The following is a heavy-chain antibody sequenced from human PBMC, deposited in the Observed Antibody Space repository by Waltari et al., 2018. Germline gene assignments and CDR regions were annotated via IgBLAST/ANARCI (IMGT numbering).Heavy chain of an antibody. D-gene: IGHD2-21*02. V-gene: IGHV1-69*01. CDR1: GGTFSRYA. Sequence: QVQLVQSGAEVKKPGSSVKVSCKASGGTFSRYAISWVRQAPGQGLEWMGGIIPIFGTANYAQKFQGRVTITADESTSTAYMELSSLRSEDTAVYYCANRRSYCGGDCYSPFDYWGQGTLVTVSS. CDR3: ANRRSYCGGDCYSPFDY. CDR2: IIPIFGTA. J-gene: IGHJ4*02.